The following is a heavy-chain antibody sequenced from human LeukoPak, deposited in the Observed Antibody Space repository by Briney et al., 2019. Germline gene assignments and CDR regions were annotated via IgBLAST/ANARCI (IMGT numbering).Heavy chain of an antibody. D-gene: IGHD3-10*01. V-gene: IGHV3-74*01. Sequence: GGSLRLSCAASGFTFSSHWMHWVRQAPGKGLVWVSRINSDGSSTSYVDSVKGRFTISRDNAKNTLYLQMHSLRAEDTAVYYCASAFGEPLYYFGSWGQGTLVTVSS. CDR3: ASAFGEPLYYFGS. CDR2: INSDGSST. J-gene: IGHJ4*02. CDR1: GFTFSSHW.